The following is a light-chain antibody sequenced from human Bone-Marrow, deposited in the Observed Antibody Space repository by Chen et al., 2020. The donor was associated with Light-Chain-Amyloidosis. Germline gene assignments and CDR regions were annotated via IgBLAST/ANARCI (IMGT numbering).Light chain of an antibody. V-gene: IGLV2-14*01. Sequence: QSALTQTASVSGSPGQSITIACTGTSSDVGGDNHVSWYQQHPDKAPKLMIYEVTNRPSWVPDRFSGSKSDNTASLTISGLQTEDEADYFCSSYTLTNTLVFGSGTRVTVL. CDR3: SSYTLTNTLV. CDR2: EVT. J-gene: IGLJ1*01. CDR1: SSDVGGDNH.